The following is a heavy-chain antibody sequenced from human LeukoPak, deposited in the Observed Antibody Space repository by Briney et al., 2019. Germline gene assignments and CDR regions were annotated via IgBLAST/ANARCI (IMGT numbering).Heavy chain of an antibody. CDR1: GFTFSSYG. J-gene: IGHJ3*02. D-gene: IGHD3-22*01. Sequence: GGSLRLSCGASGFTFSSYGIHWVRQAPGNGLEWLAFIRYDGSNKYYADSVKGRFTISRDNSKNTLYLQMNSLRAEDTAVYYCAKKPSSGYLDAFDIWGQGTMVTVSS. CDR3: AKKPSSGYLDAFDI. V-gene: IGHV3-30*02. CDR2: IRYDGSNK.